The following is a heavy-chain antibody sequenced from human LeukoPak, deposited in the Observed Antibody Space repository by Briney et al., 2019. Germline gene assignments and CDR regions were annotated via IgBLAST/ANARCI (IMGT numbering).Heavy chain of an antibody. CDR3: ATVAGRDY. D-gene: IGHD6-19*01. J-gene: IGHJ4*02. Sequence: SETLSLTCAVYGGSFSGYYWSWIRQPPGKGLEWIGEINHSGSTNYNPSLKSRVTISVDTSKNQFSLKLSSVTAADTAVYYCATVAGRDYWGQGTLVTVSS. V-gene: IGHV4-34*01. CDR1: GGSFSGYY. CDR2: INHSGST.